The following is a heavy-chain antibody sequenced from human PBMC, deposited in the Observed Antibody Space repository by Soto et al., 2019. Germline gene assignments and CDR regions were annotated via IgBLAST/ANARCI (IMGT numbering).Heavy chain of an antibody. V-gene: IGHV1-18*01. J-gene: IGHJ4*02. CDR2: ISTFNGNT. D-gene: IGHD3-3*01. Sequence: VQLVQSGAEVKKPGASVKVSCKASGYTFISYGISWVRQAPGQGLEWMGRISTFNGNTNYAQNGQGRVTMTTDTSTITAYMELRSLKSDDTAVYYCARDRVPKRSGYFPFDYWGQGTLVTVSS. CDR3: ARDRVPKRSGYFPFDY. CDR1: GYTFISYG.